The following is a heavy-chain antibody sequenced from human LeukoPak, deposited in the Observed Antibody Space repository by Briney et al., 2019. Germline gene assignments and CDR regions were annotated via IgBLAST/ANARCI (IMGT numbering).Heavy chain of an antibody. J-gene: IGHJ4*02. CDR1: GGSISSYY. V-gene: IGHV4-59*12. D-gene: IGHD1-26*01. CDR3: ARAPGRGSYRFDY. CDR2: IYHSGST. Sequence: PSETLSLTCTVSGGSISSYYWSWIRQPPGKGLEWIGYIYHSGSTYYNPSLKSRVTISVDRSKNQFSLKLSSVTAADTAVYYCARAPGRGSYRFDYWGQGTLVTVSS.